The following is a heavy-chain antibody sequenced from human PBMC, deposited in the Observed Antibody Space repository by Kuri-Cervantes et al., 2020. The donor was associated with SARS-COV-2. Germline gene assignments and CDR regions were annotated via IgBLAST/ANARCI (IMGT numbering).Heavy chain of an antibody. V-gene: IGHV4-34*01. CDR1: GGSISCYY. Sequence: GSLRLSCTVSGGSISCYYWSWIRQPPGKGLEWIGEINHSGSTNYNPSLKSRVTISVDTSKNQFSLKLSSVTAADTAVYYCARGRRYSLPGGLDYWGQGTLVTVSS. CDR3: ARGRRYSLPGGLDY. D-gene: IGHD3-9*01. CDR2: INHSGST. J-gene: IGHJ4*02.